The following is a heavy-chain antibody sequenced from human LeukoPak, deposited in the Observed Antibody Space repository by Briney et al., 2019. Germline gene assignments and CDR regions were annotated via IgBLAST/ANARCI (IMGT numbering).Heavy chain of an antibody. D-gene: IGHD4-23*01. CDR3: ARLNQPVVTHYYYYGMDV. CDR1: GYSFTSYW. V-gene: IGHV5-10-1*01. J-gene: IGHJ6*02. Sequence: TTGESLKISCKGSGYSFTSYWISWVRQMPGKGLEWMGRIDPSDSYTNYSPSFQGHVTTSADKSISTAYLQWSSLKASDTAMYYCARLNQPVVTHYYYYGMDVWGQGTTVTVSS. CDR2: IDPSDSYT.